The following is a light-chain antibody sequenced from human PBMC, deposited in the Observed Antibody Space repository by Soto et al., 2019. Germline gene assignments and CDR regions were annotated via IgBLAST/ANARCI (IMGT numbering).Light chain of an antibody. V-gene: IGKV3-20*01. CDR2: GVS. CDR1: QSLSSDS. CDR3: QTYGTSPPT. J-gene: IGKJ2*01. Sequence: IVLTQSPGTLSLAPGKGATLSCRASQSLSSDSLAWYRQKLGQAPRLLIYGVSKRATGLPDRFSGGGSGTDFTLTITRLEPQESAVYYCQTYGTSPPTFGQGTRLEIK.